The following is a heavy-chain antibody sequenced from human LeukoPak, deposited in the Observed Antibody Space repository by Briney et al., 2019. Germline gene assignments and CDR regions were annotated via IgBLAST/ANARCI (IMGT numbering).Heavy chain of an antibody. CDR3: ARGGLLMNWFDP. J-gene: IGHJ5*02. Sequence: ASVKVPCKASGGTFSSYAISWVRQAPGQGLEWMGGIIPIFGTANYAQKFQGRVTITADESTSTAYMELSSLRSEDTAVYYCARGGLLMNWFDPWGQGTLVTVSS. V-gene: IGHV1-69*13. CDR1: GGTFSSYA. D-gene: IGHD3-16*01. CDR2: IIPIFGTA.